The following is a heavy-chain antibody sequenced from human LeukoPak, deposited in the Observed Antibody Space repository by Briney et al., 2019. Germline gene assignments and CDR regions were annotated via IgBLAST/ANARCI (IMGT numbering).Heavy chain of an antibody. Sequence: SETLSLTCAVYGGSFSGYYWSWIRQPPGKGLEWIGEINHSGSTNYNPSFKSRVTISVDTSKNQFSLKLSSVTAADTAVYYCARGYSSSFYFDYWGQGTLVTVSS. CDR2: INHSGST. J-gene: IGHJ4*02. V-gene: IGHV4-34*01. CDR3: ARGYSSSFYFDY. CDR1: GGSFSGYY. D-gene: IGHD6-13*01.